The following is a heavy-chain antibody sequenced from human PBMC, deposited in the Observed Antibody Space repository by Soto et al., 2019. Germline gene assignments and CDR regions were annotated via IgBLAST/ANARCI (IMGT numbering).Heavy chain of an antibody. J-gene: IGHJ5*02. V-gene: IGHV3-21*01. D-gene: IGHD6-6*01. CDR1: GFTFSSYS. CDR2: ITSSSSYI. CDR3: ASARSSIAARPTLNWFDP. Sequence: EVQLVESGGGLVKPGGSLRLSCAASGFTFSSYSMNWVRQAPGKGLEWVSSITSSSSYIYYADSVKGLFTISRDNAKNSLYLQKNSLRAEDTAVYYCASARSSIAARPTLNWFDPWGQGTLVTVSS.